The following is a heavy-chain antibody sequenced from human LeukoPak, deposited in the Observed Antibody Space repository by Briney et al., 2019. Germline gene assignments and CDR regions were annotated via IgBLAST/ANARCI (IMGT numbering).Heavy chain of an antibody. Sequence: ASVKVSCKASGYTFTSYYMHWVRQAPGQGLEWMGIINPSGGSTSYAQKFQGRVTMTRDTSTSTVYMELSSLRSEDTAVYYCARGLITIVVAKEGAFDIWGQGAMVTVSS. CDR1: GYTFTSYY. D-gene: IGHD3-22*01. J-gene: IGHJ3*02. CDR3: ARGLITIVVAKEGAFDI. CDR2: INPSGGST. V-gene: IGHV1-46*01.